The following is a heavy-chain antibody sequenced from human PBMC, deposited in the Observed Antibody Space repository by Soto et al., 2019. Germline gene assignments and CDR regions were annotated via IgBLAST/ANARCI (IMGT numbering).Heavy chain of an antibody. Sequence: GGSLRLSCAASGFTFSSYAMSWVRQAPGKGLEWVSAISGSGGSTYYADSVKGRFTISRDNSKNTRYLQMTSLRAEDTAVYYCAKAPKQSYYYGSGGDFAYWGQGTLVPVSS. CDR1: GFTFSSYA. CDR3: AKAPKQSYYYGSGGDFAY. CDR2: ISGSGGST. J-gene: IGHJ4*02. D-gene: IGHD3-10*01. V-gene: IGHV3-23*01.